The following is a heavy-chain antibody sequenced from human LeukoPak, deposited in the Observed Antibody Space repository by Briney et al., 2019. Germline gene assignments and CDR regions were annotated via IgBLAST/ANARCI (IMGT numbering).Heavy chain of an antibody. CDR1: GFTFSSYS. V-gene: IGHV3-21*01. CDR2: ISSSSSYI. J-gene: IGHJ4*02. Sequence: PGGSLRLSCAASGFTFSSYSMNWVRQAPGKGLEWVSSISSSSSYIYYADSVKGRFTISRDNAKNSLYLQMNSLRAEDTAVYYCARHGGTRVTLVEVYYFDSWGQGTLVTVSS. CDR3: ARHGGTRVTLVEVYYFDS. D-gene: IGHD1-26*01.